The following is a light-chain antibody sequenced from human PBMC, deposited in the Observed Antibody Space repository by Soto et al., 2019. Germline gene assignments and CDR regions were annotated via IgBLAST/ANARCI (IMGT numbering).Light chain of an antibody. V-gene: IGKV3-20*01. Sequence: IVLTQSPATLPLSPGDTATLSCRASQSVDRSYLAWFQQKPGQAPRLLIHGASTWATAIPGRFSGSGSGTDFTLTISRLEPEDFVDYFCQQYGFSSYTFGQGTKLEIK. J-gene: IGKJ2*01. CDR3: QQYGFSSYT. CDR1: QSVDRSY. CDR2: GAS.